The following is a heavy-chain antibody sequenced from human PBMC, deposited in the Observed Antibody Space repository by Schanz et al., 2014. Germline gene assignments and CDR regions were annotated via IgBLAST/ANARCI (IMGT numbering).Heavy chain of an antibody. CDR2: ISPYNGNT. J-gene: IGHJ6*02. CDR1: GYFFSSYG. V-gene: IGHV1-18*01. Sequence: QVQLVQSAAAVKKPGASVKVSCKASGYFFSSYGISWVRQAPGQGLEWMGWISPYNGNTNYAQKLQGRVTMTTDTSTSTAYMELRSLRSDDTAVYYCARDNLVSSSWYNYYGMDVWGQGTTVTVSS. D-gene: IGHD6-13*01. CDR3: ARDNLVSSSWYNYYGMDV.